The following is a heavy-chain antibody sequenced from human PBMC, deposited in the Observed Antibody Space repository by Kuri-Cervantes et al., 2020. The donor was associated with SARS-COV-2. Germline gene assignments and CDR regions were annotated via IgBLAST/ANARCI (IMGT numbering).Heavy chain of an antibody. CDR3: ARATVGQAAYYYYYMDV. CDR2: ISSSGSII. J-gene: IGHJ6*03. Sequence: GESLKISCAASGFTFGDYYINWIRQAPGKGLDWVSYISSSGSIIYSADSVKGRFTISRDNANNSLYLQMNSLRAEDTAVYYCARATVGQAAYYYYYMDVWGKGTTVTVSS. D-gene: IGHD4-23*01. CDR1: GFTFGDYY. V-gene: IGHV3-11*04.